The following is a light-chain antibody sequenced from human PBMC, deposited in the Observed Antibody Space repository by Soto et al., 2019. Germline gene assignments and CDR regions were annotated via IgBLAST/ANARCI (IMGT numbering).Light chain of an antibody. J-gene: IGKJ1*01. CDR1: QSISSW. CDR3: QQYNNYLWT. CDR2: KAS. Sequence: DIQMTQSPSTLSASVGDRVTITCRASQSISSWLAWYQQKPGKAPKLLNYKASSLESGVPSRFSGSGSGTEFTLTISSLQPDDFATYYCQQYNNYLWTFGQGTKVEIK. V-gene: IGKV1-5*03.